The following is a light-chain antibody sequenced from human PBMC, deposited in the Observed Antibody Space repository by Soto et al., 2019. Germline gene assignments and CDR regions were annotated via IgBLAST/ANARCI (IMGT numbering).Light chain of an antibody. J-gene: IGKJ1*01. Sequence: EIVLTQSPGTLSLSPGERATLSCRASQSVSRYLAWYQQKPGQAPRLLIYDASTRATGISARFSGSGSGTDFTLTISSLEPEDFAMYYFQQRSNWPVTFGQGTKVEVK. CDR1: QSVSRY. CDR3: QQRSNWPVT. V-gene: IGKV3-11*01. CDR2: DAS.